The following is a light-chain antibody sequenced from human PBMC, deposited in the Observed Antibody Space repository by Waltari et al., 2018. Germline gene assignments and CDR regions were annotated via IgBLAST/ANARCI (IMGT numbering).Light chain of an antibody. CDR3: QQYHTYSS. CDR1: QSISNY. CDR2: KAS. Sequence: DIQMTQSPSTLSASVGDTITTTCRASQSISNYLAWYQQKPGKAPKLLIYKASSSGSGVPSRFSGSGSGTEFTLTISSLQPDDFATYYCQQYHTYSSFGQGTKLEIK. V-gene: IGKV1-5*03. J-gene: IGKJ2*03.